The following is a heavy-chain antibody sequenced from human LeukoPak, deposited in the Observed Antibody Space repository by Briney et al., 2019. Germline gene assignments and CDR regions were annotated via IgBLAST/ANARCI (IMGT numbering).Heavy chain of an antibody. V-gene: IGHV1-8*03. CDR3: ARADYAWNFWSGYSTGRGYFDI. CDR1: GYTFTSYD. D-gene: IGHD3-3*01. J-gene: IGHJ3*02. CDR2: MNPNSGNT. Sequence: ASVKVSCKASGYTFTSYDINWVRQATGQGLEWMGWMNPNSGNTGYAQKFQGRVTITRNTPISTAYMELSSLGSEDSAVYCCARADYAWNFWSGYSTGRGYFDIWGQGTMVTVSS.